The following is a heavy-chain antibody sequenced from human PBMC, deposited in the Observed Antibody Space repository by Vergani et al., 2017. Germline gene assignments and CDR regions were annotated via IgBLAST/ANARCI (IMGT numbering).Heavy chain of an antibody. J-gene: IGHJ4*02. Sequence: QVQLVESGGGVVQPGRSLRLSCAASGFTFSSYGMHWVRQAPGKGLEWVAVISYDGSNKYYADSVKGRFTISRDNSKNTLYLQMNSLRAEDTAVYYCAKDSGTMVRGFFDYWGQGTLFTVSS. D-gene: IGHD3-10*01. CDR1: GFTFSSYG. CDR2: ISYDGSNK. V-gene: IGHV3-30*18. CDR3: AKDSGTMVRGFFDY.